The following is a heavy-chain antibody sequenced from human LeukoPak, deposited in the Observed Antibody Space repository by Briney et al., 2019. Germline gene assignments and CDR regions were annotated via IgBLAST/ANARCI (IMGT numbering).Heavy chain of an antibody. J-gene: IGHJ4*02. CDR1: GYTFTSYY. Sequence: ASVKLSCTASGYTFTSYYMHWVRQAPGQGLEWMGIINTSGSSTSYAQKFQGRVTMTRDMSTSTVYMELSSLRSEDTAVYYCARVISSWDGFDYWGQGTLVTVSS. CDR3: ARVISSWDGFDY. CDR2: INTSGSST. D-gene: IGHD6-13*01. V-gene: IGHV1-46*01.